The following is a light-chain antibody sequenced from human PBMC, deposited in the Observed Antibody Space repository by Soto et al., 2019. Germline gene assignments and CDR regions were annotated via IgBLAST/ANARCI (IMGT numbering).Light chain of an antibody. CDR1: QGVGST. J-gene: IGKJ4*01. CDR2: DAS. Sequence: ELVLTQSPATLSVSPGERATLSCRASQGVGSTLAWYQQEPGQAPRLLIYDASTRATGIPARFSGDGSGTEFTLTISSRQSDDFAVYYCQHYKTWPLTFGGGTRVEI. CDR3: QHYKTWPLT. V-gene: IGKV3-15*01.